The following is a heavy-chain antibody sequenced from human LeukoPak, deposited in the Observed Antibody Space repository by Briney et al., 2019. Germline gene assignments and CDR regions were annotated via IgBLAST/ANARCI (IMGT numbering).Heavy chain of an antibody. CDR2: IKQDGSEK. CDR1: GFSFSNYW. V-gene: IGHV3-7*03. CDR3: ARDGYYDFWSGYYTSGMDV. Sequence: GGSLRLSCGASGFSFSNYWMSWVRQAPGKGLEWVANIKQDGSEKYYVDSVKGRFTISRDNSKNTLYLQMNSLRAEDTAVYYCARDGYYDFWSGYYTSGMDVWGQGTTVTVSS. D-gene: IGHD3-3*01. J-gene: IGHJ6*02.